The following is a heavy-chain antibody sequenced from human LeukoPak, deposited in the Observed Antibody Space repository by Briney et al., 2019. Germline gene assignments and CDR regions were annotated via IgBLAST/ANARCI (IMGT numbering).Heavy chain of an antibody. CDR3: ARDFNFCNGGTCSYDAFDI. CDR2: INPNSGGT. Sequence: ASVKVSCKASGYTFIDYYIQWVRQAPGQGLEWMGWINPNSGGTNFAQKFQGRVTMTRDTSITTAYMELAGLKSDDTAVYYRARDFNFCNGGTCSYDAFDIWGQGTLVTVSS. CDR1: GYTFIDYY. D-gene: IGHD2-15*01. J-gene: IGHJ3*02. V-gene: IGHV1-2*02.